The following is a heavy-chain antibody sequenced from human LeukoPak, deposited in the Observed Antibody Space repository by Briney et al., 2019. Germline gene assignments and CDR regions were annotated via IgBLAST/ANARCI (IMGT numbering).Heavy chain of an antibody. D-gene: IGHD3-10*01. CDR3: AGGPSITMVRGGQWYYYMDV. CDR2: IIPIFGTA. Sequence: SVKVSCKASGGTFSSYTITWVRQAPGQGLDWMGGIIPIFGTANYAQKFQGRVTITADKSTSTAYMELSSLISEDTAVYYCAGGPSITMVRGGQWYYYMDVWGKGTTVTISS. J-gene: IGHJ6*03. V-gene: IGHV1-69*06. CDR1: GGTFSSYT.